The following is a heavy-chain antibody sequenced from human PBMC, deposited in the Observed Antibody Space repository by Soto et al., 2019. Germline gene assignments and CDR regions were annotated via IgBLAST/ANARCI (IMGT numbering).Heavy chain of an antibody. V-gene: IGHV1-69*13. J-gene: IGHJ5*02. CDR2: IIPIFGTA. Sequence: GASVKVSCKASGGTFSSYAISWVRQAPGQGLEWMGGIIPIFGTANYAQKFQGRVTITADESTSTAYMELSSLRSEDTAVYYCARFYGGSNWFDPWGQGTLVTVS. D-gene: IGHD4-17*01. CDR1: GGTFSSYA. CDR3: ARFYGGSNWFDP.